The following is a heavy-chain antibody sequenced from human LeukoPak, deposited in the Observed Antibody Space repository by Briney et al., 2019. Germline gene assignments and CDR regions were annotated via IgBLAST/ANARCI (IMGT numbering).Heavy chain of an antibody. D-gene: IGHD1-7*01. CDR1: GFTFSSYA. V-gene: IGHV3-21*01. CDR2: ISSSSSYI. J-gene: IGHJ6*03. CDR3: ARAWMAGTTFHYYYMDV. Sequence: GGSLRLSCAASGFTFSSYAMSWVRQAPGKGLEWVSSISSSSSYIYYADSVKGRFTISRDNAKNSLYLQMNSLRAEDTAVYYCARAWMAGTTFHYYYMDVWGKGTTVTVSS.